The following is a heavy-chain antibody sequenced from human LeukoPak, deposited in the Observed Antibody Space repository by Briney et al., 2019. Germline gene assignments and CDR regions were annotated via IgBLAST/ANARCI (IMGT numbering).Heavy chain of an antibody. CDR2: ISHSGGT. D-gene: IGHD3-10*01. V-gene: IGHV4-30-2*01. CDR3: ARGRDGYYYGSGRSYYFDY. J-gene: IGHJ4*02. Sequence: SQTLSLTCAVSGGSISSGDYSWSWIRRPPGKGLEWIGYISHSGGTYYKSSLKSRVTISVDRSKNQFSLKLSSVTAADTAVYYCARGRDGYYYGSGRSYYFDYWGQGTLVTVSS. CDR1: GGSISSGDYS.